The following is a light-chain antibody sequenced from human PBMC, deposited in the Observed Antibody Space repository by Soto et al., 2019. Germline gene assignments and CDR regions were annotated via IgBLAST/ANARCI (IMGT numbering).Light chain of an antibody. CDR1: QGISSY. V-gene: IGKV1-8*01. CDR2: AAS. CDR3: QQYYSYPRR. J-gene: IGKJ5*01. Sequence: AIRMTQSPSSFSASTGDRVTITCRASQGISSYLAWYQQKPGKAPKLLIYAASTLQSGVPSRFSGSGSGTDFTRTISCLQSEDFATYYCQQYYSYPRRFGQGTRLEIK.